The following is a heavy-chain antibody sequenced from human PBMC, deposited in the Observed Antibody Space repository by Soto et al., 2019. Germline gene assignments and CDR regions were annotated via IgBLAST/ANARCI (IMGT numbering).Heavy chain of an antibody. V-gene: IGHV3-30*18. CDR1: GFTFSSYG. Sequence: PGGSLRLSCAASGFTFSSYGMHWVRQAPGKGLEWVAVISYDGSNKYYADSVKGRFTISRDNSKNTLYLQMNSLRAEDTAVYYCAKGSHYYDSSGFDYWGQGTLVTVSS. J-gene: IGHJ4*02. CDR3: AKGSHYYDSSGFDY. D-gene: IGHD3-22*01. CDR2: ISYDGSNK.